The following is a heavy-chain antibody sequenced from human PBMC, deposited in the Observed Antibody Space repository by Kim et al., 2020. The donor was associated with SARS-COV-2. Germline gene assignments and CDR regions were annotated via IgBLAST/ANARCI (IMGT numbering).Heavy chain of an antibody. CDR2: ISAGAGTT. V-gene: IGHV3-23*01. CDR3: AKRLTGGFREPVY. CDR1: GFTLSNYG. Sequence: GGSLRLSCVISGFTLSNYGMSWVRQAPGKGLEWVSGISAGAGTTYYADSVKGRFTMSRDNSKNTLYLQMNSLRAEDTAIYYCAKRLTGGFREPVYWGQGALVTVSS. D-gene: IGHD7-27*01. J-gene: IGHJ4*02.